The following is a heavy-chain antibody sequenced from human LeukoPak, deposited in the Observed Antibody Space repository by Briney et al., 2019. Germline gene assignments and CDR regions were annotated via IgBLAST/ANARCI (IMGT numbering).Heavy chain of an antibody. D-gene: IGHD3-22*01. CDR2: IHYRGST. Sequence: PSETLSLTCTVSGGSISSYYWNWIRQPPGKGLEWIGYIHYRGSTNYHPSLKSRVTISADTSKNQFSLKLSSVTAADTAVYYCARQYSSGYYYFDYWGQRTLVTVSS. J-gene: IGHJ4*02. CDR3: ARQYSSGYYYFDY. CDR1: GGSISSYY. V-gene: IGHV4-59*08.